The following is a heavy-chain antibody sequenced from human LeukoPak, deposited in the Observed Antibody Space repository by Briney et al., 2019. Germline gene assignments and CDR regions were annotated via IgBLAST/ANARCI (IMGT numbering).Heavy chain of an antibody. CDR1: GFTFSSYA. CDR3: AKSREYYDFWSGYYMETYSDY. CDR2: ISGSGGST. D-gene: IGHD3-3*01. J-gene: IGHJ4*02. Sequence: GGSLRLSCAASGFTFSSYAMSWVRQAPGKGLEWVSAISGSGGSTYYADSVKGRFTISRDNSKNTLYLQMNSLRAEDTAVYYCAKSREYYDFWSGYYMETYSDYWGQGTLVTVSS. V-gene: IGHV3-23*01.